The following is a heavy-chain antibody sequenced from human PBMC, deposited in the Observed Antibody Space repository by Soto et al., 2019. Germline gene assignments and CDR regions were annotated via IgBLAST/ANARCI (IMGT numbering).Heavy chain of an antibody. D-gene: IGHD1-1*01. CDR3: AKDPTSAYYGMDV. CDR2: ISYDGSNK. CDR1: GFTFSSYG. J-gene: IGHJ6*02. Sequence: GGSLRLSCAASGFTFSSYGMHWVRQAPGKGLEWVAVISYDGSNKYYADSVKGRFTISRDNSKNTLYLQMNSLRAEDTAVYYCAKDPTSAYYGMDVWGQGTTVTVSS. V-gene: IGHV3-30*18.